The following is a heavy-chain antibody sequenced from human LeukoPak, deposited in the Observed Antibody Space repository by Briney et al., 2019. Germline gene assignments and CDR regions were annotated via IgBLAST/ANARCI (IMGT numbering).Heavy chain of an antibody. D-gene: IGHD2-15*01. CDR3: ARLYNGYCSGGSCYPAFDY. CDR1: GGSISSSSYY. J-gene: IGHJ4*02. V-gene: IGHV4-39*07. CDR2: IYYSGST. Sequence: SETLSLTCTVSGGSISSSSYYWGWIRQPPGKGLEWIGSIYYSGSTYYNPSLKSRVTISVDTSKNQFSLKLSSVTAADTAVYYCARLYNGYCSGGSCYPAFDYWGQGTLVTVSS.